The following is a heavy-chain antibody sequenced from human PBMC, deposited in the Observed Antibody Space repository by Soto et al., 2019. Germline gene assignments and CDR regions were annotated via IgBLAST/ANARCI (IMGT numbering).Heavy chain of an antibody. CDR3: TTRLL. CDR2: SKGKSDGETR. J-gene: IGHJ4*02. V-gene: IGHV3-15*01. CDR1: GFTFTDTW. D-gene: IGHD2-15*01. Sequence: EVPLVQSGGGLVKPGASLRLSCAASGFTFTDTWMTWVRQAPGKGLEWVGRSKGKSDGETRDYAAPIRGRFTISRDYSRNMVYLDMNSLKTEDTAVYYCTTRLLWGQGALVTVSS.